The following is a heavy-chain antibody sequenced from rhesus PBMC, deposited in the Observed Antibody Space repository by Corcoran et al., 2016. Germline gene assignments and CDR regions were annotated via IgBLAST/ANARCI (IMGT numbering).Heavy chain of an antibody. CDR1: GYSISSGYG. CDR3: AREDSNYAPFDY. D-gene: IGHD4-23*01. Sequence: QVQLQESGPGLVKPSETLSLTCAVSGYSISSGYGWSWIRQPPGKGLEWIGYIGGSSGTTNYNPSLKSRVPISKDTSKNQFSLKLSSVTAAATAVYYCAREDSNYAPFDYWGQGVLVTVSS. CDR2: IGGSSGTT. J-gene: IGHJ4*01. V-gene: IGHV4-127*01.